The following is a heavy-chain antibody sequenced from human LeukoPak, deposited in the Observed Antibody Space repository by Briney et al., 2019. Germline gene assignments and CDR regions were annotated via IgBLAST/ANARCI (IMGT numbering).Heavy chain of an antibody. CDR3: ARVLPSIAGGMDV. J-gene: IGHJ6*02. CDR2: ISGSGGST. D-gene: IGHD6-6*01. CDR1: GFTFSSYS. V-gene: IGHV3-23*01. Sequence: PGGSLRLSCAASGFTFSSYSMNWVRQAPGKGLEWVSAISGSGGSTYYADSVKGRFTISRDNSKNTLYLQMNSLRAEDMAVYYCARVLPSIAGGMDVWGQGTTVTVSS.